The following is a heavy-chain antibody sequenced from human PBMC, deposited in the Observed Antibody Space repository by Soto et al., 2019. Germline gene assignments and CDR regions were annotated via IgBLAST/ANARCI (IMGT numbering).Heavy chain of an antibody. CDR1: GYTFTSYG. V-gene: IGHV1-18*01. J-gene: IGHJ4*02. D-gene: IGHD1-1*01. CDR2: ISAHNGNT. Sequence: QVHLVQSGAEVKKPGASVKVSCKGSGYTFTSYGITWVRQAPGQGLEWMGWISAHNGNTDYAQKLQCRVTVPRDPSTSTGFMELRSLRSDDTAVYYCARGRYGDYWGQGALVTVSS. CDR3: ARGRYGDY.